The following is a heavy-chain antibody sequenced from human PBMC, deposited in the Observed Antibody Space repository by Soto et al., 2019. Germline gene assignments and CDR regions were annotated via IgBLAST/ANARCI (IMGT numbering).Heavy chain of an antibody. CDR1: GGTFSTYA. CDR2: IIPMFGTA. CDR3: ASGIQLWLRRINNGYSG. D-gene: IGHD5-18*01. J-gene: IGHJ4*02. V-gene: IGHV1-69*12. Sequence: QVQLVQSGAAVKKPESSVKGSCKAPGGTFSTYAISWVRQAPGQGLEWMGGIIPMFGTANYAQRFQDRVTITADESTNTVYMELSSLRSEDTAVYFCASGIQLWLRRINNGYSGWGQGTLVTVSS.